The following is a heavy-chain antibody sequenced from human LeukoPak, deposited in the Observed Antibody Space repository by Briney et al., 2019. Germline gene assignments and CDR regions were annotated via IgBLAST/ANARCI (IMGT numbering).Heavy chain of an antibody. J-gene: IGHJ4*02. CDR2: ISASGGST. V-gene: IGHV3-23*01. CDR1: GFTFSSYA. Sequence: PGGSLRLSCAASGFTFSSYAMNWVRQAPGKGLEWVSTISASGGSTYYVDSVKGRFTISRENSKNTLHLQMNSLRADDTAAYYCAKGGTGDCSRTSCLYYFDCWGQGTLVTVSS. CDR3: AKGGTGDCSRTSCLYYFDC. D-gene: IGHD2-2*01.